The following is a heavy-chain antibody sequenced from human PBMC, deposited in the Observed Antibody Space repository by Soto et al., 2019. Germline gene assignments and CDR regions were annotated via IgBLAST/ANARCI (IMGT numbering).Heavy chain of an antibody. V-gene: IGHV4-34*01. J-gene: IGHJ5*02. CDR1: GGSFSGYY. CDR3: ARANDFYIVATIQGGWFDP. Sequence: KPSETLSLTCAVYGGSFSGYYWSWIRQPPGKGLEWIGEINHSGSTNYNPSLKSRVTISVDTSKNQFSLKLSSVTAADTAVYYCARANDFYIVATIQGGWFDPWGQGTLVTVSS. D-gene: IGHD5-12*01. CDR2: INHSGST.